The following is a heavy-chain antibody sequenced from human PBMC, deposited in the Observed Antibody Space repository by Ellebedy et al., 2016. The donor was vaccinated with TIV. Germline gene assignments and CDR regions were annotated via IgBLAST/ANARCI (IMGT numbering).Heavy chain of an antibody. CDR3: ARESGTYYYGSGSFL. V-gene: IGHV3-21*01. CDR2: ISSSSSYI. Sequence: PGGSLRPSCAASGFTFSSYSMNWVRQAPGKGLEWVSSISSSSSYIDYADSVKGRFTISRDNAKNSLYLQMNSLRAEDTAVYYCARESGTYYYGSGSFLWGQGTLVTVSS. D-gene: IGHD3-10*01. J-gene: IGHJ4*02. CDR1: GFTFSSYS.